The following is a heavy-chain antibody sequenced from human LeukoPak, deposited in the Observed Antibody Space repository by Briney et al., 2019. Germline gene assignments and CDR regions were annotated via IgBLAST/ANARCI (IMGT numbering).Heavy chain of an antibody. D-gene: IGHD2-15*01. CDR3: ARGSTVVAARPYFDY. CDR1: GGSISSYY. V-gene: IGHV4-59*01. Sequence: ETLSLTCTVSGGSISSYYWSWIRQPPGKGLEWIGYIYYSGSTNYNPSLKSRVTISVDTSKNQFSLKLSSVTAADTAVYYCARGSTVVAARPYFDYWGQGTLVTVSS. J-gene: IGHJ4*02. CDR2: IYYSGST.